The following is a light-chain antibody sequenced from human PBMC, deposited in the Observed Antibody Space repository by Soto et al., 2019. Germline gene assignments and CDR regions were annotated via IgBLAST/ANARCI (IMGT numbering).Light chain of an antibody. J-gene: IGKJ1*01. Sequence: DIVLTQSPGTLSLSPGERATLSCRASQSVRSSFLAWYQQKPGQAPRLLIYGASSRATGIPDRFSGSGSGTDFTLTITRLEPEDSAVYYCQQYSTSRKTFGQGIKVEIK. CDR2: GAS. CDR1: QSVRSSF. V-gene: IGKV3-20*01. CDR3: QQYSTSRKT.